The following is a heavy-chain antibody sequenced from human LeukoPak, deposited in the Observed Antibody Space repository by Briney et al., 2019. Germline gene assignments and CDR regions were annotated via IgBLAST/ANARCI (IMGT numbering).Heavy chain of an antibody. J-gene: IGHJ5*02. CDR1: GYSFTTYW. Sequence: GESLKISCKGSGYSFTTYWIGWVRQMPGKGLEWMGIIYPGDSDTRYSPSFQGQVTISADKSISTAYLQWSSLKASDTAMYYCATITMVRGVIKKFDPWGQGTLVTVSS. CDR3: ATITMVRGVIKKFDP. CDR2: IYPGDSDT. D-gene: IGHD3-10*01. V-gene: IGHV5-51*01.